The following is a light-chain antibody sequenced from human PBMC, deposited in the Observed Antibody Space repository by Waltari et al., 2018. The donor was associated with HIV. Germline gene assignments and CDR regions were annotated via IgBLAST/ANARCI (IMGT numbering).Light chain of an antibody. Sequence: QSALTQPASVSGSPGQSITISCTGTSSDVGGYNYVSWYQQHPGKAPKLMIYEVSNRPSGVSTRFSGSKSANTASLTISGLQAEDEADYYCSSYTSSTTPVFGGGTKLTVL. CDR1: SSDVGGYNY. CDR2: EVS. CDR3: SSYTSSTTPV. V-gene: IGLV2-14*01. J-gene: IGLJ2*01.